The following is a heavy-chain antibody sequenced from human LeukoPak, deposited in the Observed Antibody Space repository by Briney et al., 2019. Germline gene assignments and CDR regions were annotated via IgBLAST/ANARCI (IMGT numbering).Heavy chain of an antibody. V-gene: IGHV4-34*01. CDR3: ARVPAYSPIAAAGTYYYMDV. D-gene: IGHD6-13*01. CDR2: INHSGST. CDR1: GGSFSGYY. J-gene: IGHJ6*03. Sequence: EPSETLSLTCAVYGGSFSGYYWSWIRQPPGKGLEWIGEINHSGSTNYNPSLKSRVTISVDTSKNQFSLKLSSVTAADTAVYYCARVPAYSPIAAAGTYYYMDVWGKGTTVTVSS.